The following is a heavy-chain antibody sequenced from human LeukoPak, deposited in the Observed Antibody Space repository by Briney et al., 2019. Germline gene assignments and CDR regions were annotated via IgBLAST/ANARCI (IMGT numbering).Heavy chain of an antibody. Sequence: RASVKVSCKASGYTFTGYYMHWVRQAPGQGLEWMGWINPNSGGTNYAQKFQGRVTMTRDTSISTAYMELSRLRSDDTAVYYCARVSFRWIQLWLPDYWGQGTLVTVSS. CDR2: INPNSGGT. V-gene: IGHV1-2*02. D-gene: IGHD5-18*01. CDR1: GYTFTGYY. J-gene: IGHJ4*02. CDR3: ARVSFRWIQLWLPDY.